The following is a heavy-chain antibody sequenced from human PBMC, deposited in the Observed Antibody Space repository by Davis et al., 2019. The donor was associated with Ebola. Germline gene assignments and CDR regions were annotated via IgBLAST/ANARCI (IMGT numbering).Heavy chain of an antibody. CDR2: IYWNEDK. Sequence: SGPTLVKPTQTLTLTCTFSGFSLSTNGVMVGWIRQPPGKAPKWLALIYWNEDKRYSTSLRSRLTITKDTSKNQVVLTMTNMDPVDTATYYCAHRLGYYDFWSGYYGAFDYWGQGTLVTVSS. V-gene: IGHV2-5*01. D-gene: IGHD3-3*01. CDR1: GFSLSTNGVM. CDR3: AHRLGYYDFWSGYYGAFDY. J-gene: IGHJ4*02.